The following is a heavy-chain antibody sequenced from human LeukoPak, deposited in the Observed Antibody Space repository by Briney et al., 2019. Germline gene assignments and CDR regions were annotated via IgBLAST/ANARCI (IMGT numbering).Heavy chain of an antibody. CDR3: ARLPRETIWESWFAP. Sequence: GESLKISRKASGYTFRSYWIGWVRLMPGKGLEWMGIIYPSDSDTKYSQSFQGQFTLSVDKSISTAYLQWNSLKASDTAMYYCARLPRETIWESWFAPWGQGTLVTVSS. CDR1: GYTFRSYW. V-gene: IGHV5-51*01. J-gene: IGHJ5*02. D-gene: IGHD3-3*01. CDR2: IYPSDSDT.